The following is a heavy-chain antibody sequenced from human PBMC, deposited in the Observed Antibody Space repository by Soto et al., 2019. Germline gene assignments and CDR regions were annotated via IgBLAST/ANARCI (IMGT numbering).Heavy chain of an antibody. D-gene: IGHD5-12*01. V-gene: IGHV4-34*01. CDR3: ARGQDGVVATH. J-gene: IGHJ4*02. CDR2: VKDGGHT. Sequence: QVQLQQWGAGLLKPSETLSLNCAVTGGSLSGYYWSWIRQPPGKGLEWIGEVKDGGHTNYSPSLRGRVTISSDTPNNQFSLRLNSATAADTGVYYWARGQDGVVATHWDQGSLVTVSS. CDR1: GGSLSGYY.